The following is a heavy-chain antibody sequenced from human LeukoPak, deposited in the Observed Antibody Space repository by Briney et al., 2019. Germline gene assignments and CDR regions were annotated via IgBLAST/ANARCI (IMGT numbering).Heavy chain of an antibody. V-gene: IGHV4-38-2*02. CDR2: IYYSGST. CDR1: GYSISSGHY. Sequence: SETLSLTCTVSGYSISSGHYWGWIRQPPGKGLEWIGSIYYSGSTYYNPSLKSRVTISVDTSKNQFSLKLSSVTAADTAVYYCARDPPILWFGEPYFDYWGQGTLVTVSS. CDR3: ARDPPILWFGEPYFDY. J-gene: IGHJ4*02. D-gene: IGHD3-10*01.